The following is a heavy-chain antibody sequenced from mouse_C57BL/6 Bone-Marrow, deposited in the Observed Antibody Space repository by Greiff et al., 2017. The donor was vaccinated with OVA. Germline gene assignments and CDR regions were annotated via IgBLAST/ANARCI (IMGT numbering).Heavy chain of an antibody. V-gene: IGHV1-81*01. CDR2: IYPRSGNT. D-gene: IGHD3-2*02. J-gene: IGHJ3*01. CDR1: GYTFTSYG. CDR3: ARLGQLRPTWFAY. Sequence: VQLQQSGAELARPGASVKLSCKASGYTFTSYGISWVKQRTGQGLEWIGEIYPRSGNTYYNEKFKGKATLTADKSSSTAYMELRSLTSEDSAVYFCARLGQLRPTWFAYWGQGTLVTVSA.